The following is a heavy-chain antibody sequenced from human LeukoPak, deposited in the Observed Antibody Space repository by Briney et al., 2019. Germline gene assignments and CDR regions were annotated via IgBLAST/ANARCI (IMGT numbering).Heavy chain of an antibody. CDR1: GYTFTSYG. D-gene: IGHD3-10*01. V-gene: IGHV1-18*01. CDR3: AREHYYGSGSYYNY. J-gene: IGHJ4*02. CDR2: ISAYNGNT. Sequence: ASVTVSCKASGYTFTSYGISWVRQAPGQGLEWMGWISAYNGNTNYAQKLQGRVTMTTDTSTSTAYMELRSLRSDDTAVYYCAREHYYGSGSYYNYWGQGTLVTVSS.